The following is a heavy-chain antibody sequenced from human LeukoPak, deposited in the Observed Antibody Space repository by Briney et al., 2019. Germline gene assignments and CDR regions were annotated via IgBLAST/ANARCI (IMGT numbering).Heavy chain of an antibody. J-gene: IGHJ4*02. Sequence: SETLSLTCTVSGGSISSYYWSWIRQPPGKGLEWIGYIYYSGSTNYNPSLKSRVTISVDTSKNQFSLKLSSVTAADTAVYYCARGNGDYFDYWGQGTLATVSS. CDR2: IYYSGST. CDR3: ARGNGDYFDY. D-gene: IGHD4-17*01. CDR1: GGSISSYY. V-gene: IGHV4-59*01.